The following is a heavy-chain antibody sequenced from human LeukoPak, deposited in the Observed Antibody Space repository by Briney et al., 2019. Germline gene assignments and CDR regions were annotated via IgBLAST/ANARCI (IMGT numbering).Heavy chain of an antibody. Sequence: GGTLRLSCSASGFTFTTYGMNWVRQAPGKGLEWVSGIGGSGIRTYYADSVKGRFTISRDNSRNTLYLQMNSLRHEDTAVYYCAKDLSGWSPTALGAFDIWGQGTMVTVSS. D-gene: IGHD6-19*01. J-gene: IGHJ3*02. CDR3: AKDLSGWSPTALGAFDI. V-gene: IGHV3-23*01. CDR2: IGGSGIRT. CDR1: GFTFTTYG.